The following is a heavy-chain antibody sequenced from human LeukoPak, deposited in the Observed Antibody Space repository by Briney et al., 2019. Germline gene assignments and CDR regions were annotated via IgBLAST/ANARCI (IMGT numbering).Heavy chain of an antibody. CDR2: SKNDGRST. CDR3: ARAGYSSGWYYFDY. J-gene: IGHJ4*02. V-gene: IGHV3-74*01. D-gene: IGHD6-19*01. Sequence: GGSLRLSCAASGFIFSTYGMHRVRQAPGKGLVWVSRSKNDGRSTSYADSVKGRFTISRDSAKNTLFLQMDSLRAEDTAVYYCARAGYSSGWYYFDYWGQGTLVTVSS. CDR1: GFIFSTYG.